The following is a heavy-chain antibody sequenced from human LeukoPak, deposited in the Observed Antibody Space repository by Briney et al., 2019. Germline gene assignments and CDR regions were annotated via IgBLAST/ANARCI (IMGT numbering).Heavy chain of an antibody. CDR2: ISYNSDTI. Sequence: GRSLRLSCAASGFTFGDYAMHWVRQAPGKGLGWVSGISYNSDTIAYADSVKGRFTMSRDNAKNSLYLQMNSLRAEDTALYYCARGAADDLYYMDVWGKGTTVTVSS. CDR1: GFTFGDYA. J-gene: IGHJ6*03. V-gene: IGHV3-9*01. D-gene: IGHD3/OR15-3a*01. CDR3: ARGAADDLYYMDV.